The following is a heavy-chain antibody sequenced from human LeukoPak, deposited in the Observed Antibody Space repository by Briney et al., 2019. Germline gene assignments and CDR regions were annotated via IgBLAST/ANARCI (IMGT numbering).Heavy chain of an antibody. CDR3: ARDSFPNYYDSSGYYRGNWFDP. V-gene: IGHV1-18*01. CDR1: GYTFTSYG. D-gene: IGHD3-22*01. Sequence: ASVKVSCKASGYTFTSYGISWVQQAPGQGLEWMGWISAYNGNTNYAQKLQGRVTMTTDTSTSTAYMELRSLRSDDTAVYYCARDSFPNYYDSSGYYRGNWFDPWGQGTLVTVSS. J-gene: IGHJ5*02. CDR2: ISAYNGNT.